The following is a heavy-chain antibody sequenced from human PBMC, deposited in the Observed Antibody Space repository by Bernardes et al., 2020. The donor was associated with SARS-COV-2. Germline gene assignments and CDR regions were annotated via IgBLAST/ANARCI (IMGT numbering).Heavy chain of an antibody. Sequence: ASVKVSCKGSGYIFNSLGIHWVRQAPGQGLEWMGWINNYSGRTTYSQKVQGRVTMTTDASTSTAYMELRSLTSDDTAVYFCARGQWGFPIDFWGQGTLVTVSS. V-gene: IGHV1-18*01. CDR3: ARGQWGFPIDF. CDR1: GYIFNSLG. J-gene: IGHJ4*02. CDR2: INNYSGRT. D-gene: IGHD3-16*01.